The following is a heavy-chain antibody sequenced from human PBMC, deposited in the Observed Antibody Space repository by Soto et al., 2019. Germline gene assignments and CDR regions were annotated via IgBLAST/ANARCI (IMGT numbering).Heavy chain of an antibody. CDR2: IYYSGST. J-gene: IGHJ5*02. D-gene: IGHD6-13*01. CDR3: ARVSSSWNPQYNWFDP. CDR1: GGSISSYY. Sequence: PSETLSLTCTVSGGSISSYYWSWIRQPPGKGLEWIGYIYYSGSTNYNPSLKSRVTISVDTSKNQFSLKLSSVTAADTAVYYCARVSSSWNPQYNWFDPWGQGTLVTVS. V-gene: IGHV4-59*01.